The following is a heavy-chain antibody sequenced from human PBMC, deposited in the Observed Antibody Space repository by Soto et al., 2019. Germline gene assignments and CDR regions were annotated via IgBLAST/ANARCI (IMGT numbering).Heavy chain of an antibody. J-gene: IGHJ4*02. CDR2: INPSGGST. D-gene: IGHD6-25*01. CDR1: GLTFSTSA. CDR3: ARGPDAAAGVDY. V-gene: IGHV1-46*03. Sequence: GASVKVSCKASGLTFSTSAVHWVRQAPGQGLEWMGIINPSGGSTSYAQKFQGRVTMTRDTSTSTVYMELSSLRSEDTAVYYCARGPDAAAGVDYWGQGTLVTVSS.